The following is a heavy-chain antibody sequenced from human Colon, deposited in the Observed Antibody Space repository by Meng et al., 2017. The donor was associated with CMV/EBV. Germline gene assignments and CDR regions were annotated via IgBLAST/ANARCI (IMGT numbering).Heavy chain of an antibody. J-gene: IGHJ5*02. CDR2: ISAYNGNT. V-gene: IGHV1-18*01. D-gene: IGHD5-24*01. Sequence: QAQLMQSGAEVKKPGASVKVSCKASGYTFTSYGITWVRQAPGQGLEWLGWISAYNGNTNYAERFEGRVTMTTDTDTSTVFMELRSLTSDDTAEYYCARGEGYYDRWGQGTLVTVSS. CDR3: ARGEGYYDR. CDR1: GYTFTSYG.